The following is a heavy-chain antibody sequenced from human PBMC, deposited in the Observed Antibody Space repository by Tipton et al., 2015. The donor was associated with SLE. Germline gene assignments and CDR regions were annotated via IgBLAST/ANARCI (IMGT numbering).Heavy chain of an antibody. V-gene: IGHV4-61*01. D-gene: IGHD6-19*01. CDR3: ARHGLQWLTPAEYFQY. Sequence: TLSLTCSVSGGSISGGIFYWNWSRQPPGKGLEWIGYIDYSGSTNYNPSLKSRLTISIDTSKKEFSLKLSSVTAADTAVYYCARHGLQWLTPAEYFQYWGQGTLITVSS. CDR1: GGSISGGIFY. CDR2: IDYSGST. J-gene: IGHJ1*01.